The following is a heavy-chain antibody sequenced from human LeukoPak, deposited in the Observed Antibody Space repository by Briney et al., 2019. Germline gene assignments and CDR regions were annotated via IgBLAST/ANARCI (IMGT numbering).Heavy chain of an antibody. Sequence: GGSLRLSCAASGFTFSSYSMNWVRQAPGKGLEWVSYISSSSSTIYYADSVKGRFTISRDNAKNSLYLQMNSLRAEDTAVYYCARAPGITMVRGVIITSAVYYFDYWGQGTLVTVSS. CDR3: ARAPGITMVRGVIITSAVYYFDY. V-gene: IGHV3-48*04. CDR1: GFTFSSYS. D-gene: IGHD3-10*01. CDR2: ISSSSSTI. J-gene: IGHJ4*02.